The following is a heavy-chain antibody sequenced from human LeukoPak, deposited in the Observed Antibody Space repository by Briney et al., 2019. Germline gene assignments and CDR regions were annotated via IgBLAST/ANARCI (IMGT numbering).Heavy chain of an antibody. D-gene: IGHD1-26*01. Sequence: ASVKVSCEASGGTFSSYAISWVRQAPGQGLEWMGWMNPNSGNTGYAQKFQGRVTMTRNTSISTAYMELSSLRSEDTAVYYCARGAPDSKWGYFDLWGRGTLVTVSS. V-gene: IGHV1-8*02. CDR1: GGTFSSYA. CDR2: MNPNSGNT. J-gene: IGHJ2*01. CDR3: ARGAPDSKWGYFDL.